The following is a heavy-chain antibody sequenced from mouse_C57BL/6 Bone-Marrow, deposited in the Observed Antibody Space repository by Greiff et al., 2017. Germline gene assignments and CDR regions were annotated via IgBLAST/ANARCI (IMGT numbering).Heavy chain of an antibody. CDR3: TTGMVDV. D-gene: IGHD2-3*01. CDR2: IDPENGDT. Sequence: VQLQQSGAELVRPGASVKLSCTASGFNIKDDYMHWVKQRPEQGLEWIGWIDPENGDTEYASKFQGKATITADTSSNTAYLQLSSLTFEDTAVYYCTTGMVDVWGTGTTVTVSS. J-gene: IGHJ1*03. V-gene: IGHV14-4*01. CDR1: GFNIKDDY.